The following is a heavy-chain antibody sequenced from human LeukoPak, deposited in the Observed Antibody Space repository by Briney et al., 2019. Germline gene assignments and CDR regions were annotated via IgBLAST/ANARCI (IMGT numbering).Heavy chain of an antibody. CDR2: IYTSGST. CDR1: GGSISSGSYY. J-gene: IGHJ4*02. CDR3: ARDFAF. Sequence: SETLSLTCTVSGGSISSGSYYWSWIRQPAGKGLEWIGRIYTSGSTNYNPSLKSRVTISVDTSKNQFSLKLSSVTAADTAVYYCARDFAFWDQGTLVTVSS. V-gene: IGHV4-61*02.